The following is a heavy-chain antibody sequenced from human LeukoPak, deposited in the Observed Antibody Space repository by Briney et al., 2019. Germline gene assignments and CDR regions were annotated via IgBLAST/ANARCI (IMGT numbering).Heavy chain of an antibody. CDR2: MKQDGSAR. J-gene: IGHJ6*03. D-gene: IGHD2-2*01. CDR1: GFSFSNYW. Sequence: GGSLRLSCAGSGFSFSNYWMAWVRQAPGKGPEWVANMKQDGSARHYADSVKGRFTISRDNAQNSVYLQMNSLRAEDTALYYCARAGGTSLYYYYMDVWGKGTTVTVSS. V-gene: IGHV3-7*03. CDR3: ARAGGTSLYYYYMDV.